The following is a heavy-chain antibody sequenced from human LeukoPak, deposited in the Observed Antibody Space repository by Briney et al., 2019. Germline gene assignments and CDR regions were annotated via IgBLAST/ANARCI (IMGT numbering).Heavy chain of an antibody. Sequence: ASVKVSCKASGYTFTSYGISWVRQAPGQGLEWMGWISAYNGNTNYAQKLQGRVTMTTDTSTSTAYMELRSLGSDDTAVYYCARVPAAIFCFDYWGQGTLVTVSS. CDR2: ISAYNGNT. CDR3: ARVPAAIFCFDY. V-gene: IGHV1-18*01. J-gene: IGHJ4*02. CDR1: GYTFTSYG. D-gene: IGHD2-2*01.